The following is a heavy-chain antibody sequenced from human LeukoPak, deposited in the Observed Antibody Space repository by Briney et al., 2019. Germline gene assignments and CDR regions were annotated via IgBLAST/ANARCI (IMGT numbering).Heavy chain of an antibody. CDR3: ARAGPRRDGYSSDY. CDR2: IRFTGSYI. V-gene: IGHV3-21*01. D-gene: IGHD5-24*01. J-gene: IGHJ4*02. Sequence: GGSLRLSCAASGFTFSSYSMNWVRQAPGRGLEWVSSIRFTGSYIYYADSVKGRFTISRDDAKNLLSLQMISLRVEDTAVYYCARAGPRRDGYSSDYWAREPWSPSPQ. CDR1: GFTFSSYS.